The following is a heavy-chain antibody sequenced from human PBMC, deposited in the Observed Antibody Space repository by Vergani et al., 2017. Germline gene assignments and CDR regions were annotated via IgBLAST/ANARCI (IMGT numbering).Heavy chain of an antibody. CDR1: GLTLSSYG. D-gene: IGHD1-7*01. CDR3: GKTQGTVVGTWWFDP. J-gene: IGHJ5*02. CDR2: TRPHEDGA. Sequence: QVQLVESGGGVVQPGGSMRLSCSASGLTLSSYGVHWVRQAPGRGLESVTFTRPHEDGAFYSASVRGRFTVSRDNSKNTLYLEMNRLNVDDTAIHYCGKTQGTVVGTWWFDPWGQGTPVTVSS. V-gene: IGHV3-30*02.